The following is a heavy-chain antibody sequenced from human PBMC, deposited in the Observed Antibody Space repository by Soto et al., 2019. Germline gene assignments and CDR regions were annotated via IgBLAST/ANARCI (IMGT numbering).Heavy chain of an antibody. CDR1: GYTFTGYY. V-gene: IGHV1-24*01. CDR2: FDPEDGET. J-gene: IGHJ5*02. Sequence: ASVKVSCKASGYTFTGYYMHWVRQAPGQGLEWMGGFDPEDGETIYAQKFQGRVTMTEDISTDTAYMELSSLRSEDTAVYYCATGHSSGSTWFDPWGQGTLVTVSS. CDR3: ATGHSSGSTWFDP. D-gene: IGHD6-19*01.